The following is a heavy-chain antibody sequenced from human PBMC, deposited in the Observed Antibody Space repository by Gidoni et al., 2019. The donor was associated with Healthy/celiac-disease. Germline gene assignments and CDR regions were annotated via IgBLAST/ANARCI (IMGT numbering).Heavy chain of an antibody. CDR2: IYYSGST. D-gene: IGHD3-3*01. V-gene: IGHV4-39*01. CDR3: ARTHDYDFWSGGMAWFDP. Sequence: QLQLQESGQGLVRHSATLSLTCPVSGGPISSSSYYWGWIRQPPGKGLEWIGIIYYSGSTYYNPSLKSRVTISVDTSKNQFSLKLSSVTAADTAVYYCARTHDYDFWSGGMAWFDPWGQGTLVTVSS. CDR1: GGPISSSSYY. J-gene: IGHJ5*02.